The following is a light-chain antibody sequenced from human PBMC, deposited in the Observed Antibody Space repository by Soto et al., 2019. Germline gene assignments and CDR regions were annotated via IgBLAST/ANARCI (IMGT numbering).Light chain of an antibody. CDR3: CSYAASGSLL. J-gene: IGLJ2*01. CDR2: EVN. CDR1: SSDVGLYNL. V-gene: IGLV2-23*02. Sequence: QSVLTQPASVAGSPGQSITISCTGTSSDVGLYNLVSWYQQHPGKATKFMIYEVNKRSSGISFRFSGSKSGNTASLTISGLQAEDEADYYCCSYAASGSLLFGGGTKLTVL.